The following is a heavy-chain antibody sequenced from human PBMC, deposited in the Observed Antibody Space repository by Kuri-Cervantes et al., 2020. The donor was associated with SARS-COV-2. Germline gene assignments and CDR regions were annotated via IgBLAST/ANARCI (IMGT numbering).Heavy chain of an antibody. J-gene: IGHJ3*02. CDR1: GLTFTTFA. D-gene: IGHD3-22*01. V-gene: IGHV3-23*01. CDR3: AKDPWAVVVSGAFDT. Sequence: GGSLRLSCAASGLTFTTFAMSWVRQAPGKGLEWVSTINYNAESTYHADSVKGRFTISRDNSQNTLFLQMDNLRAEDTATYYCAKDPWAVVVSGAFDTWGQGTMVTVSS. CDR2: INYNAEST.